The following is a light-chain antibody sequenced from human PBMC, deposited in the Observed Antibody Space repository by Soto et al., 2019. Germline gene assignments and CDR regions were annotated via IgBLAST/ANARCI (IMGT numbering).Light chain of an antibody. J-gene: IGKJ1*01. Sequence: EIVLTQSPGTLSLSPGERATLSCRASQSVSSSFLAWYQQKPGQAPRPRIYGASSRATGTPDRFSGSGSGTDFTLTISSLEPEDFAVYYCQQYDSSPWTFGQGTKVELK. CDR2: GAS. V-gene: IGKV3-20*01. CDR3: QQYDSSPWT. CDR1: QSVSSSF.